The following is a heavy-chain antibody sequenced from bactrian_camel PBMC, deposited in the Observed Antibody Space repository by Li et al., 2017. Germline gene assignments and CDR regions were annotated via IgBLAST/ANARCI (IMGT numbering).Heavy chain of an antibody. D-gene: IGHD5*01. CDR1: GDIGSIDA. Sequence: HVQLVESGGGSVKAGGSLRLSCSASGDIGSIDAFGWFRLAPGKEREGVAAIDKDGSTTYAPSVKGRFTISKDNAKNTLYLQMNGLKAEDTAMYYCAGGYIGSRCDLAATSYNYWGQGTQVTVS. CDR3: AGGYIGSRCDLAATSYNY. V-gene: IGHV3S53*01. J-gene: IGHJ4*01. CDR2: IDKDGST.